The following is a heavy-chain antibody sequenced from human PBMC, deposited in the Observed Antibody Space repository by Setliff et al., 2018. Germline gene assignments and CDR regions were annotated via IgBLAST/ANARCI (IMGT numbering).Heavy chain of an antibody. V-gene: IGHV4-59*01. CDR1: GGSLRNYY. CDR3: ARDRSAYRYGLDV. J-gene: IGHJ6*02. CDR2: IYYTGNT. D-gene: IGHD3-16*02. Sequence: SETLSLTCTVSGGSLRNYYWSWIRQPPGKGLEWIGYIYYTGNTNYNSSLKSRVTISVDMSRNQVSLKLNSVTAADTAVYFCARDRSAYRYGLDVWGLGTTVTVSS.